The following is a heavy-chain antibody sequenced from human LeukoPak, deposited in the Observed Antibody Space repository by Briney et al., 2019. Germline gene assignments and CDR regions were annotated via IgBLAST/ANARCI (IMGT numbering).Heavy chain of an antibody. J-gene: IGHJ3*02. CDR1: GFTFSSYW. Sequence: GGSLRLSCAASGFTFSSYWMSWVRQAPGKGLEWVANIKQDGSEKYYVDSVKGRFTISRDNAKNSLYLQMNSLRAEDTAVYYCARDQGLLAVAGFWVSAFDIWGQGTTVTISS. D-gene: IGHD6-19*01. CDR2: IKQDGSEK. CDR3: ARDQGLLAVAGFWVSAFDI. V-gene: IGHV3-7*01.